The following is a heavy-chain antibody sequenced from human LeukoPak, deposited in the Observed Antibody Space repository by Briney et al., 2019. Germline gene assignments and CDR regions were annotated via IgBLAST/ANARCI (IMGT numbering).Heavy chain of an antibody. J-gene: IGHJ4*02. D-gene: IGHD6-19*01. CDR3: ARLGSGWYSIFDY. CDR2: IYYSGST. V-gene: IGHV4-59*08. Sequence: PSETLSVTCTVSGGSISSYYWSWIRQPPGKGLEWIGYIYYSGSTNYNPSLKSRVTISVDTSKNQFSLKLSSVTAADTAVYYCARLGSGWYSIFDYWGQRTLVTVSS. CDR1: GGSISSYY.